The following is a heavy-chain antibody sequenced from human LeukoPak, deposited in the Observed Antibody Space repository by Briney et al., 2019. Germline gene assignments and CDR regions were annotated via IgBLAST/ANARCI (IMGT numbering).Heavy chain of an antibody. CDR2: IYYSGST. V-gene: IGHV4-59*01. J-gene: IGHJ4*02. CDR1: GGSISSYY. D-gene: IGHD6-6*01. CDR3: ARGQLNFDY. Sequence: SETLSLTCTVSGGSISSYYWSWIRQPPGKGLEWIGYIYYSGSTNYNPSLKSRVTISVDTSKNQFSLRLSSVTAADTAVYYCARGQLNFDYWGQGTLVTVSS.